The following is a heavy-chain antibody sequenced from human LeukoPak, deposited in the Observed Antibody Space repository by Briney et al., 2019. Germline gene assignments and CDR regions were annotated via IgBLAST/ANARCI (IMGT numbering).Heavy chain of an antibody. Sequence: PSETLSLTCAVYGGSFSGYYWSWIRQPPGKGLEWIGEINHSGSTNYNPSLKSRVTISVDTSKNQFSLKLSSVTAADTAVYYCARDGRYGDSPYYYYGMDVWGQGTTVTVSS. J-gene: IGHJ6*02. D-gene: IGHD4-17*01. V-gene: IGHV4-34*01. CDR3: ARDGRYGDSPYYYYGMDV. CDR2: INHSGST. CDR1: GGSFSGYY.